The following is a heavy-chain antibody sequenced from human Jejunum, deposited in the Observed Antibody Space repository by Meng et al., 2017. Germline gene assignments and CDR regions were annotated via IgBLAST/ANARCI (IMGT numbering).Heavy chain of an antibody. V-gene: IGHV4-61*08. D-gene: IGHD3-16*01. CDR1: GGSVSRAGYQ. CDR3: ARDHMGSLDY. J-gene: IGHJ4*02. CDR2: AST. Sequence: QVPPQESSPGLVRPSETLSLICTVSGGSVSRAGYQWGWIRQPPGKGLEWIGYASTNYNPSLKSRVTISLDTSRNQFSLSLSSVTAADTAVYYCARDHMGSLDYWGQGILVTVSS.